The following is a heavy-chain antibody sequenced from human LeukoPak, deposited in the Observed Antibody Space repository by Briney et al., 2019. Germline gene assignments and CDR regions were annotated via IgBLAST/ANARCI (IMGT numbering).Heavy chain of an antibody. Sequence: PGGSLSLSCAASGFTVSSVWMTWVRQASGKGLEWVGRIREKTDGGTADYAAPVKGRFTISRDESKNTLYLQMNSVTTEDTAIYYCTSTLGYWGQGTLVTVSS. CDR1: GFTVSSVW. D-gene: IGHD3-16*01. CDR2: IREKTDGGTA. V-gene: IGHV3-15*05. J-gene: IGHJ4*02. CDR3: TSTLGY.